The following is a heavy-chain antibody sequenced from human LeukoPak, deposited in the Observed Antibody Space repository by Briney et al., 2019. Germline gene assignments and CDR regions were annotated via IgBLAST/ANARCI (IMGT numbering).Heavy chain of an antibody. Sequence: SQTLSLTCAISGDTVSTTSATWDWLRQSPSRGLEWLGRTYFRSGWSNEYALSVQSRIAINADTSKNQFSLQLNSVIPEDTAVYYCARGYYYDTSGYQRFDHWGQGTLVSVSS. CDR1: GDTVSTTSAT. J-gene: IGHJ5*02. CDR2: TYFRSGWSN. CDR3: ARGYYYDTSGYQRFDH. D-gene: IGHD3-22*01. V-gene: IGHV6-1*01.